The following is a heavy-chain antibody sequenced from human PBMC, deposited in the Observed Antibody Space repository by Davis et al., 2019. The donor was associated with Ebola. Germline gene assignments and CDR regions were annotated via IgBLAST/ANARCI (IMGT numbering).Heavy chain of an antibody. D-gene: IGHD3-10*01. V-gene: IGHV1-18*04. Sequence: ASVKVSCKASGYTFTSYGISWVRQAPGQGLEWMGWISAYNGNTNYAQKLQGRVTMTTDTSTSTAYMELRSLRSDDTAVYYCARDLTQLLWFGESLDYYGMDVWGKGTTVTVSS. CDR3: ARDLTQLLWFGESLDYYGMDV. J-gene: IGHJ6*04. CDR1: GYTFTSYG. CDR2: ISAYNGNT.